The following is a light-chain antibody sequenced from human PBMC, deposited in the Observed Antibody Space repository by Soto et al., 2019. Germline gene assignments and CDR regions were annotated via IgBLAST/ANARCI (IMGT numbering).Light chain of an antibody. CDR2: DDN. CDR3: QVWGSSSDHYV. V-gene: IGLV3-21*02. Sequence: SYELAQPLSVSVAPGQTARISCGGNDIASRSVHWSQQKPGQAPVLVVYDDNDRPSGIPERLSGSNSGDTATLTISRVEAGDEADYYCQVWGSSSDHYVFGSGTKVTVL. CDR1: DIASRS. J-gene: IGLJ1*01.